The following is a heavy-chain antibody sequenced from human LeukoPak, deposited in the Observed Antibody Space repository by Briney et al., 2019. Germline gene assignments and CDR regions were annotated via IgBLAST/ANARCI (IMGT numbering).Heavy chain of an antibody. CDR1: GFTFSSYG. D-gene: IGHD3-9*01. CDR3: ARDGGYFDWLNYFDY. V-gene: IGHV3-33*01. CDR2: IWYDGSNK. J-gene: IGHJ4*02. Sequence: PGGSLRLSCAASGFTFSSYGMHWVRQAPGKGLEWVAVIWYDGSNKYYADSVKGRFTISRDNSKNTLYLQMNSLRAEDTAVYYCARDGGYFDWLNYFDYWGQGTLVTVSS.